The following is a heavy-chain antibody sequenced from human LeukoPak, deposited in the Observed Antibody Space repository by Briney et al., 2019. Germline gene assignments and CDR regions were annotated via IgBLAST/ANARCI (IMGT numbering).Heavy chain of an antibody. V-gene: IGHV3-48*03. CDR3: ARDVSPCSSTSCSRRNWFDP. Sequence: GGSLTLSCAASGFTFSSYEMNWVRQAPGKGLEWVSYISSSGSTIYYADSVKGRFTISRDNAKNSLYLQMNSLRAEDTAVYYCARDVSPCSSTSCSRRNWFDPWGQGTLITVSS. CDR2: ISSSGSTI. CDR1: GFTFSSYE. D-gene: IGHD2-2*01. J-gene: IGHJ5*02.